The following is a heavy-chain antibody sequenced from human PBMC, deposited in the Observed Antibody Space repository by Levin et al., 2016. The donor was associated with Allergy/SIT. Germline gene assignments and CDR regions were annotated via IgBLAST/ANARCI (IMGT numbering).Heavy chain of an antibody. CDR2: IYTSGST. Sequence: SETLSLTCTVSGGSISSGSYYWSWIRQPAGKGLEWIGRIYTSGSTNYNPSLKSRVTISVDTSKNQFSLKLSSVTAADTAVYYCARESGLRYFDWLLPYNWFDPWGQGTLVTVSS. D-gene: IGHD3-9*01. V-gene: IGHV4-61*02. CDR3: ARESGLRYFDWLLPYNWFDP. CDR1: GGSISSGSYY. J-gene: IGHJ5*02.